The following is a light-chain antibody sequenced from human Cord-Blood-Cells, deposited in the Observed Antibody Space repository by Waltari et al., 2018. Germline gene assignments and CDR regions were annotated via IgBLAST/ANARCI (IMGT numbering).Light chain of an antibody. V-gene: IGLV2-14*01. CDR2: YVS. J-gene: IGLJ1*01. CDR3: SSYTSSSTLYV. Sequence: QSALTQSASVSGSPGQSITISCTGTSSDVGGYNYVSWYQQHPGKAPKLMIYYVSNRPSGVSNRFSGSKSGNTASLTISGLQAEDEADYYCSSYTSSSTLYVFGTGTKVTVL. CDR1: SSDVGGYNY.